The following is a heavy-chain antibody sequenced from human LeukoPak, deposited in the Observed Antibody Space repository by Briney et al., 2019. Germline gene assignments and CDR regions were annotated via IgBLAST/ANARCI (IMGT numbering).Heavy chain of an antibody. J-gene: IGHJ5*02. CDR1: GYTFTGYY. V-gene: IGHV1-2*02. D-gene: IGHD3-3*01. CDR2: INPNSGGT. CDR3: ARTGARFLEWLSTKEYNWFDP. Sequence: ASVKVSCKASGYTFTGYYMHWVRQAPGQGLEWMGWINPNSGGTNYAQKFQGRVTMTRDTSISTAYMELSRLRSDDTAVYYCARTGARFLEWLSTKEYNWFDPWGQGTLVTVSS.